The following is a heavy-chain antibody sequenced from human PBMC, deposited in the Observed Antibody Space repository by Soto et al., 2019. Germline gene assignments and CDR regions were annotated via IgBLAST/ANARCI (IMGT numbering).Heavy chain of an antibody. CDR3: ARLIRQLVYYFDY. CDR1: GSSISSSSYY. J-gene: IGHJ4*02. V-gene: IGHV4-39*01. D-gene: IGHD6-6*01. CDR2: IYYSGST. Sequence: SETPSLTCTVSGSSISSSSYYWGWIRQPPGKGLEWIGSIYYSGSTYYNPSLKSRVTISVDTSKNQFSLKLSSVTAADTAVYYCARLIRQLVYYFDYWGQGTLVTVSS.